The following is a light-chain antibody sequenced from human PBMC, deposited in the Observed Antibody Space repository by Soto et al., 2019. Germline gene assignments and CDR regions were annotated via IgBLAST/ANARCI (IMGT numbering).Light chain of an antibody. CDR3: QVWDSTNDHVV. V-gene: IGLV3-21*04. CDR2: YDV. CDR1: NIGSKS. Sequence: SYELTQPPSVSVAPGKTARFTCGGTNIGSKSVHWYQQKPGQAPVMVINYDVDRPSGIPERFSGSNSGNTATLTISRVEAGDEADYYCQVWDSTNDHVVFGGGTKLTVL. J-gene: IGLJ3*02.